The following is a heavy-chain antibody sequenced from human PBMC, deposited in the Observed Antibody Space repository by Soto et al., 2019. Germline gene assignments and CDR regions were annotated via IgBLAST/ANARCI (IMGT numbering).Heavy chain of an antibody. CDR1: GYTFSSYG. CDR2: ISPYNGET. CDR3: ARAYCSGDTCYDS. Sequence: ASVKVSCKASGYTFSSYGITWVRQAPGQGLEWMGWISPYNGETSYAQTLHDRLTMTTDTSTSTAYMELRSLKFDDTAVYYCARAYCSGDTCYDSWGQGTLVTVSS. D-gene: IGHD2-15*01. J-gene: IGHJ5*01. V-gene: IGHV1-18*01.